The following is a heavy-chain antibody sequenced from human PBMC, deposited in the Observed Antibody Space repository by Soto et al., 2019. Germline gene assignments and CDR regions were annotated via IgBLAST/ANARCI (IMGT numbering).Heavy chain of an antibody. CDR3: AKAQYSGYEEIGPFDY. V-gene: IGHV3-23*01. D-gene: IGHD5-12*01. J-gene: IGHJ4*02. Sequence: GGSLRLSCAASGFTFSSYAMSWVRQAPGKGLEWVSAISGSGGSTYYADSVKGRFTISRDNSKNTLYLQMNSLRAEDTAVYYCAKAQYSGYEEIGPFDYWGQGTLVTVSS. CDR1: GFTFSSYA. CDR2: ISGSGGST.